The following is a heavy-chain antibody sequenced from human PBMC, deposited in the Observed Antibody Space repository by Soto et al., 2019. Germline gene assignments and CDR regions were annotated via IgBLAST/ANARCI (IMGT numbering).Heavy chain of an antibody. CDR3: ARDHRDGYSTY. D-gene: IGHD2-15*01. CDR2: IYSGGST. CDR1: GFTVSSNY. J-gene: IGHJ4*02. Sequence: GGSLRLSCAASGFTVSSNYMSWVRQAPGKGLEWVSVIYSGGSTYYADSVKGRFTISRDNSKNTLYLQMNSLRAEDTAVYYCARDHRDGYSTYWGQGTLVTVSS. V-gene: IGHV3-66*01.